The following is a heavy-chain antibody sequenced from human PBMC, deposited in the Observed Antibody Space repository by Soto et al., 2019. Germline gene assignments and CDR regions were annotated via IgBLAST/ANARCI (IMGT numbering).Heavy chain of an antibody. CDR2: INHSGST. CDR1: GWSFRGYY. J-gene: IGHJ5*02. V-gene: IGHV4-34*01. CDR3: ARGGRRYYGSGSYP. D-gene: IGHD3-10*01. Sequence: PLETLSLTCAVYGWSFRGYYWSWIRQPPGKGLEWIGEINHSGSTNYNPSLKSRVTISVDTSKNQFSLKLSSVTAADTAVYYCARGGRRYYGSGSYPWGQGTLVTVSS.